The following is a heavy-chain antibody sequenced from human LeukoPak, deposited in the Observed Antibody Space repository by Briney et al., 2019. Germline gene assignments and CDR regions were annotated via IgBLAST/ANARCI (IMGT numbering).Heavy chain of an antibody. V-gene: IGHV1-69*04. J-gene: IGHJ4*02. CDR1: GGTFSSYA. Sequence: ASVKVSCKASGGTFSSYAISWVQQAPGQGLEWMGRIIPILGIANYAQKFQGRVTITADKSTSTAYMELSSLRSEDTAVYYCASLGYCSSTSCYKDHWGQGTLVTVSS. CDR3: ASLGYCSSTSCYKDH. D-gene: IGHD2-2*02. CDR2: IIPILGIA.